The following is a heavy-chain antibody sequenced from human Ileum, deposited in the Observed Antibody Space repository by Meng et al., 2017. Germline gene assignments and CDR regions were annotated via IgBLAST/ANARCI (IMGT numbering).Heavy chain of an antibody. CDR2: IWFDGSKT. D-gene: IGHD6-19*01. Sequence: QEELVESWGGLVQPGWSLSLSCAASGLTFGSYGMHCVRPAPGKGLEWVAVIWFDGSKTYYADSVKGRFTVSRDNFKNTLYLQMNSLRADDTAVYYCARYRSGSSDYWGPGTLVTVSS. CDR1: GLTFGSYG. V-gene: IGHV3-33*01. J-gene: IGHJ4*02. CDR3: ARYRSGSSDY.